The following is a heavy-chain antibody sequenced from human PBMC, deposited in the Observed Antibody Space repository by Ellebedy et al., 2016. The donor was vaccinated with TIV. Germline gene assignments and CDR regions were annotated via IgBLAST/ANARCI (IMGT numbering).Heavy chain of an antibody. D-gene: IGHD2-15*01. CDR3: ARGRRYCGGGSCRTADAFDI. J-gene: IGHJ3*02. CDR1: GFTFSSYS. CDR2: IWYDGDNK. V-gene: IGHV3-33*08. Sequence: PGGSLRLSCAASGFTFSSYSMNRVRQAPGKGLEWVAVIWYDGDNKYYADSVKGRSTISRDNSKNTLYLQMNSLRVEDTAVYYCARGRRYCGGGSCRTADAFDIWGQGTMVTVSS.